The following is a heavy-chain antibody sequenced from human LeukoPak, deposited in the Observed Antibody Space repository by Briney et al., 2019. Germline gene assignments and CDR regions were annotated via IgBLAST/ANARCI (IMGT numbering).Heavy chain of an antibody. CDR3: ARGYYSDSSGYYEAPPGY. Sequence: ASVKVSCKASGFTFTNYAIHWVRQAPGQRLEWMGWINGGNGNTEYSQKFQGRVTITRDTSASTAYMELRSLRSEDTAVYYCARGYYSDSSGYYEAPPGYWGQGTLVTVSA. CDR1: GFTFTNYA. CDR2: INGGNGNT. V-gene: IGHV1-3*01. D-gene: IGHD3-22*01. J-gene: IGHJ4*02.